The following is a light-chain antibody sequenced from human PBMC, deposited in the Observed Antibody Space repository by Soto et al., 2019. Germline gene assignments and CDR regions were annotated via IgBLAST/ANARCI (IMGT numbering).Light chain of an antibody. CDR3: QQYGTLIT. V-gene: IGKV3-20*01. CDR1: QSLGSNY. J-gene: IGKJ5*01. CDR2: GAF. Sequence: EFVLTQSPGTLSLSPGERATLSCRASQSLGSNYLAWYQQKPGQAPRLLIYGAFTRATGVPDRFSGSGSGTDFTLTINRLEPENFAVYYCQQYGTLITFGQGTRLEIK.